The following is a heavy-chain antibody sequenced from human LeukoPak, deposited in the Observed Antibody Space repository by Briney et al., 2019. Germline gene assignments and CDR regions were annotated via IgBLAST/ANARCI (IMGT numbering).Heavy chain of an antibody. CDR3: ARIRGDYYFDY. J-gene: IGHJ4*02. CDR1: GFTFNSFA. Sequence: GGSLRLSCAASGFTFNSFAMHWVRQAPGKGLEHLAFIQSDGSDKYHADSVKGRFTISRDNSKNTLYLQMNGLRGDDTAVYYCARIRGDYYFDYWGQGTLVTVSS. D-gene: IGHD3-16*01. V-gene: IGHV3-30*19. CDR2: IQSDGSDK.